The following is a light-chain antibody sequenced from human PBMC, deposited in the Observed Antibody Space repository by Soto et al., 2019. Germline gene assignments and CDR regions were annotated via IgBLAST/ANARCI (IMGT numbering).Light chain of an antibody. CDR1: QSLSSN. Sequence: EIVLTQSPATLSLSPGERATLSCRASQSLSSNFLAWYQQKPGQPPRLLIYDSSNRATGIPARFSGSGSGTDFTLTISSLEPEDFAVYYCQQRSNWLITFGQGTRLEI. V-gene: IGKV3-11*01. CDR3: QQRSNWLIT. J-gene: IGKJ5*01. CDR2: DSS.